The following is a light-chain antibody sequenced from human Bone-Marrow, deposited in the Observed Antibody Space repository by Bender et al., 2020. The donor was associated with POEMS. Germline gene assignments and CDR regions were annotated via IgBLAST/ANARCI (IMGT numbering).Light chain of an antibody. J-gene: IGLJ3*02. V-gene: IGLV3-25*03. CDR1: ALPKQY. CDR2: KDI. Sequence: SYELTQPPSVSVSPGQTARITCSGDALPKQYAYWYQQKPGQAPVLVIYKDIERPSGIPERFSGSRSGTTVTLTISGVQAEDEADYYCQSADSSETSWVFGGGTKLTVL. CDR3: QSADSSETSWV.